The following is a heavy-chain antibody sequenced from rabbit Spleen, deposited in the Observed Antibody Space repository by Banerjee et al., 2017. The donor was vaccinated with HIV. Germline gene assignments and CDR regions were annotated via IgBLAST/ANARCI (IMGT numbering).Heavy chain of an antibody. Sequence: QSLEESGGDLVKPGASLTLTCTASGFSFSNNVYMCWVRQAPGKGLEWIGYIDPVFGITYYANWVNGRFSISRENAQNTVFLQMTSLTAADTATYFCAREGNSGWDLWGQGTLVTVS. J-gene: IGHJ3*01. CDR3: AREGNSGWDL. V-gene: IGHV1S40*01. D-gene: IGHD4-1*01. CDR2: IDPVFGIT. CDR1: GFSFSNNVY.